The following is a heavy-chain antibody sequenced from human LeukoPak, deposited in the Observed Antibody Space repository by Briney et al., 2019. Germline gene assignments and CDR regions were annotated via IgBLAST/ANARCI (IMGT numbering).Heavy chain of an antibody. CDR3: ARGGAGGGRYYYYYMDV. J-gene: IGHJ6*03. CDR2: IYYSGST. Sequence: SETLSLTCTVSGGSISSSSYYWGWIRQPPGKGLEWIGSIYYSGSTYYNPSLKSRVTISVDTSKNQFSLKLSSVTAADTAVYYCARGGAGGGRYYYYYMDVWGKGTTVTVSS. D-gene: IGHD1-26*01. CDR1: GGSISSSSYY. V-gene: IGHV4-39*07.